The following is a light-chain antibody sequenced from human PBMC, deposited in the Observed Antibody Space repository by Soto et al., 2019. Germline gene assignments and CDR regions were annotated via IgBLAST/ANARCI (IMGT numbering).Light chain of an antibody. V-gene: IGLV2-14*01. CDR2: EVS. Sequence: QSSLTQPASVSGSPGQSITISCTGTSSDVGGYNYVSWYQQHPGTAPKLMIYEVSNRPSGVSDRFSGSRSGNTASLTISGLQAEDESDYYCISYTSSSTWVFGGGPKLTVL. CDR1: SSDVGGYNY. J-gene: IGLJ3*02. CDR3: ISYTSSSTWV.